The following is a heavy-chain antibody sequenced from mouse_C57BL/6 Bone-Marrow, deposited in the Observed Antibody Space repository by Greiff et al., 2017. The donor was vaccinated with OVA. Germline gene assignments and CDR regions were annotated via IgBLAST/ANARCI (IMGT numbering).Heavy chain of an antibody. CDR1: GFTFSDYY. J-gene: IGHJ2*01. V-gene: IGHV5-16*01. CDR3: ARGARDFDY. CDR2: INYDGSST. Sequence: EVKLVESEGGLVQPGSSMKLSCTASGFTFSDYYMAWVRQVPEKGLEWVANINYDGSSTYYLDSLKSRFIISRDNAKNILYLQMSSLKSEDTATYYCARGARDFDYWGQGTTRTVSS.